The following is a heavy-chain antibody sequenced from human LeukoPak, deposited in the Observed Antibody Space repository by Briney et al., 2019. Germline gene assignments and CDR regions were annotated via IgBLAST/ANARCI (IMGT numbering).Heavy chain of an antibody. J-gene: IGHJ3*02. Sequence: PSETLSLTCTVSGGSISSSTYYCVWIRHPPGKGLEWIGSIYYSGSTYYNPSLKSRVTISGDTSKNQFSLKLNSVTAADTAVYYCARLQYCTDGVCSFAFDIWGQGTMVTVSS. CDR2: IYYSGST. CDR3: ARLQYCTDGVCSFAFDI. V-gene: IGHV4-39*01. D-gene: IGHD2-8*01. CDR1: GGSISSSTYY.